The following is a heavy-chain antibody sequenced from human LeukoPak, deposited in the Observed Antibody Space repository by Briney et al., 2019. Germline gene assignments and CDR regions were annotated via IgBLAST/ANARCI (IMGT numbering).Heavy chain of an antibody. V-gene: IGHV1-18*01. D-gene: IGHD3-10*01. CDR1: GYTFTRYG. Sequence: ASVNVSCKASGYTFTRYGISWVRQAPGQGLEWMGWINAYNCNTKYAHKLQGRVNMTTDTSTMTAYMELRSLRSDDTAVYYCARGHYYGSGSFSYWGQGTLVTVSS. CDR3: ARGHYYGSGSFSY. J-gene: IGHJ4*02. CDR2: INAYNCNT.